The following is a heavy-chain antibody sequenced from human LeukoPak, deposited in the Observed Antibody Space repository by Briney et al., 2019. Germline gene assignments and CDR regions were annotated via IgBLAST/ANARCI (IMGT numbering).Heavy chain of an antibody. CDR1: GFTFSSYG. J-gene: IGHJ4*02. Sequence: GGSLRLSCAASGFTFSSYGIHWVRQAPGKGLEWVAVISYDGSNKYYADSVKGRFTISRDNSKNTLYLHMNSLRAEDTAVYYCANVCSGGSCYSHWGQGTLVTVSS. V-gene: IGHV3-30*18. CDR3: ANVCSGGSCYSH. D-gene: IGHD2-15*01. CDR2: ISYDGSNK.